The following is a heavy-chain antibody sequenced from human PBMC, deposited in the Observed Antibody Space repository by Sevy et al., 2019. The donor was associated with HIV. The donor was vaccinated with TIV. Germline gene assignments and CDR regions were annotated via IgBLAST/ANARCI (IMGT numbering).Heavy chain of an antibody. CDR3: AGGGGIYYDSRGFHPTYSFDS. V-gene: IGHV4-59*01. J-gene: IGHJ4*02. CDR2: VYDSGNS. CDR1: GGSINSFF. Sequence: SETLSLTCAVSGGSINSFFWSWIRQSPGKGLEWIGYVYDSGNSEYNPSLRRRVTISVDTTKKQISLKLSSVTAADTAVYYCAGGGGIYYDSRGFHPTYSFDSWGQGTLVTVSS. D-gene: IGHD3-22*01.